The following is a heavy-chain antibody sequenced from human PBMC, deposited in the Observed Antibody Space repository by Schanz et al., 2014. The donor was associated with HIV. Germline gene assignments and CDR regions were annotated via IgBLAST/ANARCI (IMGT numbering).Heavy chain of an antibody. V-gene: IGHV3-48*02. CDR2: ISSSTKTI. Sequence: EVQLMESGGASVKPGGSLRLSCAASGFTFSNYNMNWVRQAPGKGLEWVAHISSSTKTIYYADSVKGRFTISRDNAQNSLSLQMNSLRDEDTAVYYCARSPSYGMDVWGQGTTVTVSS. CDR3: ARSPSYGMDV. J-gene: IGHJ6*02. CDR1: GFTFSNYN.